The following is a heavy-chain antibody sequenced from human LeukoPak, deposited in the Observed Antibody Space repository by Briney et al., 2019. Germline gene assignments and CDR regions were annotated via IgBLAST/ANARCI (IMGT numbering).Heavy chain of an antibody. J-gene: IGHJ4*02. D-gene: IGHD4-17*01. V-gene: IGHV4-34*01. CDR3: TRMTTGHDY. Sequence: SETLSLTCAVSGVSFNDYYWSWVRQTPGKGLEWIGEINHSGYTNDSPSPKSRVTLSIDTSRKQFSLNLRSVTVADTGIYYCTRMTTGHDYWGQGTLVTVSS. CDR2: INHSGYT. CDR1: GVSFNDYY.